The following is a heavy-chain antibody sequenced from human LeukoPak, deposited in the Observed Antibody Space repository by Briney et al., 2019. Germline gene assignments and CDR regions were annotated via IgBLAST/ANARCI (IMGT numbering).Heavy chain of an antibody. D-gene: IGHD1-1*01. J-gene: IGHJ6*03. CDR2: ISFDGKVS. CDR3: AKDGQDDHYYYYMDV. Sequence: PGGSLRLSCAASGFTFNRYGMHWVRQAPGKGLEWVAVISFDGKVSYYADSVKGRFTISRDNSKNTLYLQMNSLRAEDTAVYYCAKDGQDDHYYYYMDVWGKGTTVTVSS. CDR1: GFTFNRYG. V-gene: IGHV3-30*18.